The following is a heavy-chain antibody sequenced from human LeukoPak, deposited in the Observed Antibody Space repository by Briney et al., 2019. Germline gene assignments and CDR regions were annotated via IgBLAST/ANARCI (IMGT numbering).Heavy chain of an antibody. V-gene: IGHV1-2*02. CDR1: GYTFTSYY. J-gene: IGHJ4*02. CDR3: ARVWWEPFRMPSGFDY. CDR2: INPNSGGT. Sequence: GASVKVSCKVSGYTFTSYYMHWVRQAPGQGLEWMGWINPNSGGTNYAQKFQGRVTMTRDTSISTAYMELSRLRSDDTAVYYCARVWWEPFRMPSGFDYWGQGTLVTVSS. D-gene: IGHD1-26*01.